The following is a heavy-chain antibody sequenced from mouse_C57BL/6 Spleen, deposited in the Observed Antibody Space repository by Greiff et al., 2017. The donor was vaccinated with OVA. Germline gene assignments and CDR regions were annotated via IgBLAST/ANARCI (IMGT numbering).Heavy chain of an antibody. V-gene: IGHV1-55*01. D-gene: IGHD2-1*01. J-gene: IGHJ4*01. Sequence: QVQLQQSGAELVKPGASVKMSCKASGYTFTSYWITWVKQRPGQGLEWIGDIYPGSGSTNYNEKFKSKATLTVDTSSSTAYMQLSSLTSEDSAVYYCARYYGNAYYYAMDYWGQGTSVTVSS. CDR3: ARYYGNAYYYAMDY. CDR1: GYTFTSYW. CDR2: IYPGSGST.